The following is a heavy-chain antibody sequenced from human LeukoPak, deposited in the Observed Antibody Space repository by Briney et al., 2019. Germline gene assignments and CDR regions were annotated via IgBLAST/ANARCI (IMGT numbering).Heavy chain of an antibody. V-gene: IGHV3-21*04. CDR1: GFTFTTYN. CDR3: AKNGDRGAYCSGGSCYPYYYYNMDV. CDR2: ISSSSIYK. D-gene: IGHD2-15*01. Sequence: GGSLRLSCAASGFTFTTYNMNWVRQAPGKGLEWVSSISSSSIYKFHSDSVKGRFTISRDNSKNTLYLQMNSLRAEDTAIYYCAKNGDRGAYCSGGSCYPYYYYNMDVWGKGTTVTISS. J-gene: IGHJ6*03.